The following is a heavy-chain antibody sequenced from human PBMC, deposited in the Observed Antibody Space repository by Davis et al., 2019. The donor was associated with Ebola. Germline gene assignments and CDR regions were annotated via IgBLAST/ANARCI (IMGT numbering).Heavy chain of an antibody. CDR1: GFTFSSYS. CDR2: ISSSSSYI. J-gene: IGHJ6*02. CDR3: ARSSIAARPGYYYGMDV. V-gene: IGHV3-21*01. Sequence: GESLKISCAASGFTFSSYSMNWVRQAPGKGLEWVSSISSSSSYIYYADSVKGRFIISRDNAKNSLYLQINSLRAEDTAVYYCARSSIAARPGYYYGMDVWGQGTTVTVSS. D-gene: IGHD6-6*01.